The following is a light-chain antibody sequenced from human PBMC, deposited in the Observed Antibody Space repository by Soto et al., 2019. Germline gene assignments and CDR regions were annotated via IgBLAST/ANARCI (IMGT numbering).Light chain of an antibody. CDR3: CSYAGSSTLYV. J-gene: IGLJ1*01. Sequence: QSVLTQPASVSGSPGQSITISCTGTSSDFGSYNLVSWYQQHPGKAPKLTIYEVSKRPSGVSNRFSGSKSGNTASLTISGLQAEDEADYYCCSYAGSSTLYVFGTGTKVTVL. CDR2: EVS. V-gene: IGLV2-23*02. CDR1: SSDFGSYNL.